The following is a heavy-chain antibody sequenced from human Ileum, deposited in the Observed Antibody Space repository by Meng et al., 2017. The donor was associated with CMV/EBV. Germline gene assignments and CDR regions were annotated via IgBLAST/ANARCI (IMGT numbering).Heavy chain of an antibody. Sequence: ASVKVSCKASGYTFTSYGISWVRQAPGQGLEWMGWISAYNGNTNYAQNFQGRVTMTRDTSISTAYMELSRLRSDDTAVYYCARDRCSSTSCYPDWFDPWGQGTLVTVSS. CDR3: ARDRCSSTSCYPDWFDP. CDR2: ISAYNGNT. J-gene: IGHJ5*02. CDR1: GYTFTSYG. D-gene: IGHD2-2*01. V-gene: IGHV1-18*01.